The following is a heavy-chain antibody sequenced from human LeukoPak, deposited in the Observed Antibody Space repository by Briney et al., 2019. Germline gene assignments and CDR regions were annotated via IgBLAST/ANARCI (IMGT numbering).Heavy chain of an antibody. Sequence: GESLKTSCKGSGNSFTSYWIGWVRQMPGKGLDWMGIIYPGDSDTRYSPSFQGQVTISADKSISTAYLQWSSLKASDTAMYYCARQPGYSYGYNWFDPWGQGTLVTVSS. D-gene: IGHD5-18*01. CDR1: GNSFTSYW. CDR2: IYPGDSDT. J-gene: IGHJ5*02. CDR3: ARQPGYSYGYNWFDP. V-gene: IGHV5-51*01.